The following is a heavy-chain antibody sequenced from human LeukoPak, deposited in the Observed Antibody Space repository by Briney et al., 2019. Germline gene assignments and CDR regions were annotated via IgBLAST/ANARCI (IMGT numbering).Heavy chain of an antibody. V-gene: IGHV4-34*01. CDR1: GGPFSGYY. CDR3: ARGAAMVRGVIDWFDP. CDR2: INHSGST. J-gene: IGHJ5*02. D-gene: IGHD3-10*01. Sequence: SETLSLTCAVYGGPFSGYYWSWIRQPPGKGLEWIGEINHSGSTNYNPSLKSRVTISVDTSKNQFSLKLSSVTAADTAVYYCARGAAMVRGVIDWFDPWSQGTLVTVSS.